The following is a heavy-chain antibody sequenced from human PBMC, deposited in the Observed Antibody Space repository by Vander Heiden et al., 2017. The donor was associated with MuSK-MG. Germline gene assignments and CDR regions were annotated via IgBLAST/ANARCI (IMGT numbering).Heavy chain of an antibody. CDR3: VKGLSGWRYFDY. V-gene: IGHV3-23*04. D-gene: IGHD6-19*01. Sequence: EVQLVESGGGLVQPGGSLRLSCAASGFTFSNYAMTWVRQAPGKGLEWVSGIGAGGGLTYYADSVKGRFTISRDNSKNTLYLQMNSLRDEDTAVYYCVKGLSGWRYFDYWGQGTLVTVSS. J-gene: IGHJ4*02. CDR1: GFTFSNYA. CDR2: IGAGGGLT.